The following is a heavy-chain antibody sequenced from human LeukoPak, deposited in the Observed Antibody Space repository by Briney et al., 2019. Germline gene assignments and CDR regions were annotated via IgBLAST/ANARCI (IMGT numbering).Heavy chain of an antibody. CDR3: AKDLWFGELFAYYFDY. CDR1: GFTFSSYA. CDR2: ISGSGGST. Sequence: GGSLRLSCAASGFTFSSYAMSWVRQAPGNGLEWVSAISGSGGSTYYADSVKGRFTISRDNSKNTLYLQMNSLRAEDTAVYYCAKDLWFGELFAYYFDYWGQGTLVTVSS. D-gene: IGHD3-10*01. J-gene: IGHJ4*02. V-gene: IGHV3-23*01.